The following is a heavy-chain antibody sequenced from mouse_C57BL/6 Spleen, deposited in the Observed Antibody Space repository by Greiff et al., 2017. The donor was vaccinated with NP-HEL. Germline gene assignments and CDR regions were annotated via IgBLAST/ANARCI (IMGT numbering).Heavy chain of an antibody. J-gene: IGHJ1*03. CDR2: IYIGNGYT. Sequence: VQLQQSGAELVRPGSSVKMSCKTSGYTFTSYGINWVKQRPGQGLEWIGYIYIGNGYTEYNEKFKGKATLTSDTSSSTAYMQLSSLTSEDSAIYFCARSYYGSSYSYWYFDVWGTGTTVTVSS. D-gene: IGHD1-1*01. CDR1: GYTFTSYG. CDR3: ARSYYGSSYSYWYFDV. V-gene: IGHV1-58*01.